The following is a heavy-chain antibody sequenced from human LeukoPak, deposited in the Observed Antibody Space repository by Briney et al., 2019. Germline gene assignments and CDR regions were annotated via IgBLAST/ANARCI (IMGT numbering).Heavy chain of an antibody. CDR3: ARGWGEVDLTDY. J-gene: IGHJ4*02. V-gene: IGHV3-21*01. Sequence: PGGSLRLSCAASGFTFSSYSMNWVRQAPGKGLEWVSSISSSSSYIYYADSVKGRFTISRDNAKNSLYLQMNSLRAEDTAVYYCARGWGEVDLTDYWGQGTLVTVSS. D-gene: IGHD3-16*01. CDR1: GFTFSSYS. CDR2: ISSSSSYI.